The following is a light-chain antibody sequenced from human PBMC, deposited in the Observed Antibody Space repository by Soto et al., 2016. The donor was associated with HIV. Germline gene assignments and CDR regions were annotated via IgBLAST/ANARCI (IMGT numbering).Light chain of an antibody. CDR1: QSISNN. CDR3: QQSYTTPLT. V-gene: IGKV1-39*01. J-gene: IGKJ4*01. CDR2: AAS. Sequence: DIQMTQSPSSLSASVGDRVTITCRASQSISNNLNWFQQKAQKAPKLLIYAASSLESGVPSRFSGSGSGTDFNFTISSMQPEDFATYYCQQSYTTPLTFGGGTKVEIK.